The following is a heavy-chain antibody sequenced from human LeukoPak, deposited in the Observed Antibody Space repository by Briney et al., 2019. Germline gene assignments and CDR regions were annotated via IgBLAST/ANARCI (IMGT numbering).Heavy chain of an antibody. J-gene: IGHJ5*02. CDR2: IYPGDSDT. CDR1: GYSFTSYW. Sequence: GESLKISCKGSGYSFTSYWIGWVRQMPGKGLERMGIIYPGDSDTRYSPSFQGQVTISADKSISTAHLQWSSLKASDTAMYYCARPMTPYRGWFDPWGQRTLVTVSS. CDR3: ARPMTPYRGWFDP. D-gene: IGHD1-14*01. V-gene: IGHV5-51*01.